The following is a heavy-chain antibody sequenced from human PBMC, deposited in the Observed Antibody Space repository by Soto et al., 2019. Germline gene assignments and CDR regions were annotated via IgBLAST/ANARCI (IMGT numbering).Heavy chain of an antibody. D-gene: IGHD2-21*02. CDR1: GFIFTTSD. CDR2: ITITGDTT. CDR3: AKGGGGDHGY. V-gene: IGHV3-23*04. Sequence: EVQLVESEGGLVQPGGSLRLSCEASGFIFTTSDMSWVRQAPGKGLEWISSITITGDTTHYADSVKGRFTISRDNSRNTVYLQMNSLGVGETTVYYCAKGGGGDHGYWGQGTLVAVSS. J-gene: IGHJ4*02.